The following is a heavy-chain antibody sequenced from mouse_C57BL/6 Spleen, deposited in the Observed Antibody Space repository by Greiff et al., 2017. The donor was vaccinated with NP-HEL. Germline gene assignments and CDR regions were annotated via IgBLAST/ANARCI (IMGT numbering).Heavy chain of an antibody. V-gene: IGHV5-4*03. CDR3: ARGFTTVDYAMDY. Sequence: DVKLVESGGGLVKPGGSLKLSCAASGFTFSSYAMSWVRQTPEKRLEWVATISDGGSYTYYPDNVKGRFTISRDNAKNNLYLQMSHLKSEDTAMYYCARGFTTVDYAMDYWGQGTSVTVSS. J-gene: IGHJ4*01. CDR1: GFTFSSYA. D-gene: IGHD1-1*01. CDR2: ISDGGSYT.